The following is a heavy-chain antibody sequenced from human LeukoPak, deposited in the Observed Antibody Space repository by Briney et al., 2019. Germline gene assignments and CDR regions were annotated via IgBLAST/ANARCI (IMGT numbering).Heavy chain of an antibody. CDR3: ARTPLYCSGGSCYSGFDY. J-gene: IGHJ4*02. Sequence: GASVKVSCKASGYTFTSYDINWVRQATGQGLEWMGWMNPNSGNTGYAQKFQGRVTMTRNTSISTAYMELSSLRSEDTAVYYCARTPLYCSGGSCYSGFDYWGQGTLVTVSS. V-gene: IGHV1-8*01. D-gene: IGHD2-15*01. CDR2: MNPNSGNT. CDR1: GYTFTSYD.